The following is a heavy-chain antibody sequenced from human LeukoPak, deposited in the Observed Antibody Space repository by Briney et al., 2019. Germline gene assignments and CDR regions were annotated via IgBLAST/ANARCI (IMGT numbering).Heavy chain of an antibody. Sequence: GESLKISCKGSGYSLTTSWIGWVRQMPGKGPELMGIIYPATSDTRYSPSFQGQVTISADKSISTAYLQWSSLKASDTALYYCAGLDFRLAPFYYPSGSYFAFDLWGQGTMVTVSS. J-gene: IGHJ3*01. D-gene: IGHD3-10*01. CDR2: IYPATSDT. V-gene: IGHV5-51*01. CDR1: GYSLTTSW. CDR3: AGLDFRLAPFYYPSGSYFAFDL.